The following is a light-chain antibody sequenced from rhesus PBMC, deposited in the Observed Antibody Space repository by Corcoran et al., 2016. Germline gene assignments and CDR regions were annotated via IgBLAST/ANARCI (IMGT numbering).Light chain of an antibody. V-gene: IGKV3-24*01. Sequence: EIVMTQSPATLSLSPGERATLSCRASQSVSSTLAWYHQKPGKAPRLLSYGASSRATGIPDRFSGSGSGTDFTLTISSLQPEDVATYYGQHGYGTPTFGGGTKVELK. CDR3: QHGYGTPT. CDR2: GAS. J-gene: IGKJ4*01. CDR1: QSVSST.